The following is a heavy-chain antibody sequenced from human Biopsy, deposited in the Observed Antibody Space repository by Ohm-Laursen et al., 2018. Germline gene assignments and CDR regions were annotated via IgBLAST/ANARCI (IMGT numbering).Heavy chain of an antibody. Sequence: GTLSLTCTVSSGSISSYYWSWIRQPPGKGLEWIGYISYSGNTNYNPSLKGRVTMSVETSKDQFSLRVYYVTAADTAIYYCATTTMDTSGWYGNYFDSWGQGALVTVSS. J-gene: IGHJ4*02. V-gene: IGHV4-59*08. CDR1: SGSISSYY. CDR3: ATTTMDTSGWYGNYFDS. CDR2: ISYSGNT. D-gene: IGHD6-19*01.